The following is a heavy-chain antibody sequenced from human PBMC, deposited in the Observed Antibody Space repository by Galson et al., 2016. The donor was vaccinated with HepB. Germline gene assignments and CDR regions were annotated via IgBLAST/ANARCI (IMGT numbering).Heavy chain of an antibody. Sequence: SVKVSCKASGYTSTNYYMHWVRQAPGRGLEWIGIINPSGGGTNYAQSLQGRVTMTRDMTTRTDYMEVSSLRSEDTAVYYCASETAASHYFESWGQGTLVTVSS. CDR2: INPSGGGT. J-gene: IGHJ4*02. V-gene: IGHV1-46*04. CDR1: GYTSTNYY. CDR3: ASETAASHYFES. D-gene: IGHD2-15*01.